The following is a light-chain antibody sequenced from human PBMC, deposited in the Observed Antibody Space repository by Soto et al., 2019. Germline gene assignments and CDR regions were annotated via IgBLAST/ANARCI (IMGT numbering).Light chain of an antibody. CDR3: HQYGSSPST. CDR2: GAS. V-gene: IGKV3-20*01. J-gene: IGKJ1*01. Sequence: EIVLTQSPGTLSLSPGERATLSCRASQSITSSYLAWYQQKPGQAPRLLIYGASYRATGIPDRFSGSGSGTGFTLTISRLEPEDFAVYYCHQYGSSPSTFGQGTKVDIK. CDR1: QSITSSY.